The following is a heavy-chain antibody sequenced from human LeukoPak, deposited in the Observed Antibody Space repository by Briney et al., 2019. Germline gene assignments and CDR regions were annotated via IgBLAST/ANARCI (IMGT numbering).Heavy chain of an antibody. CDR2: IYYSGST. Sequence: KPSETLSLTCTVSGGSISSSSYYWGWIRQPPGKGLEWIGSIYYSGSTYYNPSLKSRVTISVDTSKNQFSLKLSSVTAADTAVYYCARGSAIFGVPRYMDVWDKGTTVTVSS. J-gene: IGHJ6*03. CDR1: GGSISSSSYY. D-gene: IGHD3-3*01. CDR3: ARGSAIFGVPRYMDV. V-gene: IGHV4-39*07.